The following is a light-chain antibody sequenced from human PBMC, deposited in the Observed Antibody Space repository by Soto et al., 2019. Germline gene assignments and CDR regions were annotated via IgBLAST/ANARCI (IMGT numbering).Light chain of an antibody. CDR2: GAS. CDR3: LQHYYYPWT. CDR1: QSVRNN. Sequence: EIVMSQSPATLSVSPGERATLSCRASQSVRNNLAWYQQRPGQAPRLLMYGASTRPSGIPARFTGGGSGTDFTLTITSLQSEDFATYSCLQHYYYPWTFGQGTRVEIK. V-gene: IGKV3-15*01. J-gene: IGKJ1*01.